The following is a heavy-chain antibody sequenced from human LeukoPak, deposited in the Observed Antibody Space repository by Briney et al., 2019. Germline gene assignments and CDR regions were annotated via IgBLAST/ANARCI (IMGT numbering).Heavy chain of an antibody. J-gene: IGHJ4*02. CDR3: AREGNRRSFDY. V-gene: IGHV3-7*01. CDR2: IKQDGSEK. Sequence: TGGSLRLSCAASGFTFSSYWMSWVRQAPGKGLECVANIKQDGSEKYYVDSVKGRFTISRDNAKNSLYLQMNSLRAEDTAVYYCAREGNRRSFDYWGQGTLVTVSS. CDR1: GFTFSSYW. D-gene: IGHD1-14*01.